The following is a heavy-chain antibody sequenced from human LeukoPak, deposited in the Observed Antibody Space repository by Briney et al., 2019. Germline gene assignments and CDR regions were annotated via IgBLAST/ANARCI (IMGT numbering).Heavy chain of an antibody. CDR2: INHSGST. J-gene: IGHJ6*03. V-gene: IGHV4-34*01. Sequence: TSETLSLTCAVYGGSFSGYYWSWIRQPPGKGLEWIGEINHSGSTNYNPSLKSRVTISVDTSKNQFSLKLSSVTAAETAVYYCARHTNYYYMDVWGKGTTVTISS. CDR3: ARHTNYYYMDV. CDR1: GGSFSGYY.